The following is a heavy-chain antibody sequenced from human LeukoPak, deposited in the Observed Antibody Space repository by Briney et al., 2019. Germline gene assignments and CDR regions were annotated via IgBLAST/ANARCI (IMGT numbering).Heavy chain of an antibody. CDR2: IYPGDSGT. D-gene: IGHD4-17*01. CDR1: GGTFSSYA. J-gene: IGHJ4*02. CDR3: ARQYGRPFDY. V-gene: IGHV5-51*01. Sequence: KVSCKASGGTFSSYAISWVRQMPGKGLEWMGIIYPGDSGTRYSPSFQGQVTISADKSINTAYLQWSSLKATDTGIYYCARQYGRPFDYWGQGTLVTVSS.